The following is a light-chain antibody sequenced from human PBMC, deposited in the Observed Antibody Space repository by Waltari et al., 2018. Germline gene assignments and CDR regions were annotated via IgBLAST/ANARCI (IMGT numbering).Light chain of an antibody. Sequence: EIVMTQSPATLSVSPGEVVTLSCRASQSVGSSLAWYQQKPGQAPRLLIYGASTGATGIPARFSGSGSGAEFTLTVTSLQPEDFAVYYCQQYNDWPRTFGQGTKLEIK. CDR3: QQYNDWPRT. CDR2: GAS. V-gene: IGKV3-15*01. J-gene: IGKJ2*01. CDR1: QSVGSS.